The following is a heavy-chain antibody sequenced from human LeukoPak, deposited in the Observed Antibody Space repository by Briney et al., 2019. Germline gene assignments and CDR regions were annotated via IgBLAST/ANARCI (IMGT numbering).Heavy chain of an antibody. D-gene: IGHD2-15*01. Sequence: EASVKVSCKASGYTFTSYGISWVRQAPGQGLEWMGWISAYNGNTNYAQKLQGRVTMTTDTSTSTAYVELRSLRSDDTAVYYCARAGIKSSPFDYWGQGTLVTVSS. CDR2: ISAYNGNT. CDR3: ARAGIKSSPFDY. CDR1: GYTFTSYG. J-gene: IGHJ4*02. V-gene: IGHV1-18*01.